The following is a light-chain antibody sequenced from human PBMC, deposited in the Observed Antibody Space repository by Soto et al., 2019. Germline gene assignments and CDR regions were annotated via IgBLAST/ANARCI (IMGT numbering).Light chain of an antibody. V-gene: IGKV3-15*01. CDR1: QSVGTN. CDR2: AAS. CDR3: QQYDQWPPIT. J-gene: IGKJ5*01. Sequence: EIVLTQSPATLSVSPGETATLSCRASQSVGTNLAWYQQKHGQAPRLLIYAASARATGIPARVSGSGSGTEFTLTISSLQSEDFAVYYCQQYDQWPPITFGQGTRLGIK.